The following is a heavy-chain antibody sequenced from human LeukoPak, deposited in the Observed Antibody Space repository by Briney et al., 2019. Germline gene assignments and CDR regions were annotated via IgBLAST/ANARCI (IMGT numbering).Heavy chain of an antibody. CDR3: ARSHRGSNSLSFDI. J-gene: IGHJ3*02. V-gene: IGHV3-53*01. CDR1: GFTVSSSY. CDR2: LYSGGST. D-gene: IGHD1-26*01. Sequence: PGGSLRLSCAASGFTVSSSYMSSVRQAPGKGLEWVSVLYSGGSTYYADSVKGRFTISRDNSKNTLYLQMNSLRAEDTAVYYCARSHRGSNSLSFDIWGQGTKVTVSS.